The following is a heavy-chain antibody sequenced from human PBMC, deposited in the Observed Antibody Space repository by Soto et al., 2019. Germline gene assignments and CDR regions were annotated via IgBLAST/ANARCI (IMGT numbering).Heavy chain of an antibody. CDR3: ARRHSSSSAFDP. Sequence: GESLKISCKGSGYSFTSYWINWVRQMPGKGQEWMGRIDPSDSYTNYSPSFQGHVTISADKSISTAYLQWSSLKASDTAMYYCARRHSSSSAFDPWGQGTLVTVSS. CDR2: IDPSDSYT. CDR1: GYSFTSYW. V-gene: IGHV5-10-1*01. J-gene: IGHJ5*02. D-gene: IGHD6-13*01.